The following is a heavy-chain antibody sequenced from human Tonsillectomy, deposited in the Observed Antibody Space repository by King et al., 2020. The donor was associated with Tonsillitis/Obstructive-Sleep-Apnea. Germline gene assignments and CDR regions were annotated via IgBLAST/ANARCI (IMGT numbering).Heavy chain of an antibody. CDR3: PRRYYDILTGQYYMDV. J-gene: IGHJ6*03. Sequence: VQLVESGGGLVQPGGSLRLSCAASGFTFSSYWMSWVRQAPGKGLEWVANIKQDGSEKYYVDSVKGRFTISRDNAKNSLYLQMNSLRAEDTAVYYCPRRYYDILTGQYYMDVWGKGTTVTVSS. V-gene: IGHV3-7*01. D-gene: IGHD3-9*01. CDR2: IKQDGSEK. CDR1: GFTFSSYW.